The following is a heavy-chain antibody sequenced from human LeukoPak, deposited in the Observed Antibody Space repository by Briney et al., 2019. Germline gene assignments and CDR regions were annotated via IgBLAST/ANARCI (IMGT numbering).Heavy chain of an antibody. D-gene: IGHD2-15*01. V-gene: IGHV1-69*05. Sequence: SVKVSCKASGGTFISYAISWVRQAPGQGLEWMGGIIPIFGTANYAQKFQGRVTITTDESTSTDYMELSSLRSEDTAVYYCARGDPYRSGGSCYSEGHDYWGQGTLVTVSS. J-gene: IGHJ4*02. CDR1: GGTFISYA. CDR3: ARGDPYRSGGSCYSEGHDY. CDR2: IIPIFGTA.